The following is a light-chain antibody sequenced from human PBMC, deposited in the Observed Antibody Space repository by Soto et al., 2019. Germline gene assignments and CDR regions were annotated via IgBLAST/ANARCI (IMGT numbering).Light chain of an antibody. Sequence: EIVLTQSPATLSLSPGERATLSCRASQSVSSSLAWYQQKPGQAPRLLIYGASSRATGIPDRFSGSGSGADFTLTISRLDPEDFALYYCQQYATYPLTFGGGTRWIS. CDR3: QQYATYPLT. CDR2: GAS. CDR1: QSVSSS. J-gene: IGKJ4*01. V-gene: IGKV3-20*01.